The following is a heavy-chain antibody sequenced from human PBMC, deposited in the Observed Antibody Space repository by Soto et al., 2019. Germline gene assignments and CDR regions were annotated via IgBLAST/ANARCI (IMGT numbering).Heavy chain of an antibody. CDR3: AREGLENFDY. Sequence: QLGGSLRLSCAASGFTFSSYSMNWVRQAPGKGLEWVSYISSSSSTIYYADSVKGRFTISRDNAKNSLYLQMNSLRAEDTAVYYCAREGLENFDYWGQGTLVTVSS. J-gene: IGHJ4*02. CDR1: GFTFSSYS. CDR2: ISSSSSTI. V-gene: IGHV3-48*01. D-gene: IGHD1-1*01.